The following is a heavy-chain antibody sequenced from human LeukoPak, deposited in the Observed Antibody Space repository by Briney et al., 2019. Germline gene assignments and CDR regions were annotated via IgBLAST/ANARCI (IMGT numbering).Heavy chain of an antibody. CDR1: GFTFSSYA. J-gene: IGHJ4*02. V-gene: IGHV3-23*01. CDR3: ARRRYTSGWYFFFDY. D-gene: IGHD6-19*01. Sequence: PGGSLRLSCAASGFTFSSYAMSWVRQAPGKGLEWVSAISDSGGDTYYADPVKGRFTISRDNSKNTLFLQMNSLRAEDTALYYCARRRYTSGWYFFFDYWGQGTLVTVSS. CDR2: ISDSGGDT.